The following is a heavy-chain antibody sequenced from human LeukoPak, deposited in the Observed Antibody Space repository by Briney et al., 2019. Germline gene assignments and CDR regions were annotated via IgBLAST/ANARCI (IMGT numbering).Heavy chain of an antibody. Sequence: SETLSLTCTVSGGSISSRTYYWGWIRQPPGKGLEWIGSSYYSGSTYYNPSLKSRVAISVDTSKNQFSLKLRSVTAADTAVYYCARLADCSSTRCHDYWGQGTLVTVSS. CDR2: SYYSGST. J-gene: IGHJ4*02. D-gene: IGHD2-2*01. CDR1: GGSISSRTYY. V-gene: IGHV4-39*01. CDR3: ARLADCSSTRCHDY.